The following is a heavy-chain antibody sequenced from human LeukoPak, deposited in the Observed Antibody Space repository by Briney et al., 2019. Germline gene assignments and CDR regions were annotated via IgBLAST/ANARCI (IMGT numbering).Heavy chain of an antibody. V-gene: IGHV3-30*18. CDR3: AKDRESYCSGGYCHSPGFDL. Sequence: GGSLRLSCAASGFTFSSHGMHWVRQAPGKGLEWATTISYDGSSKYYADSVKGRFTISGDNSENTLYLQMNSLRAEDTAVYFCAKDRESYCSGGYCHSPGFDLWGQGTMVTVSS. CDR1: GFTFSSHG. CDR2: ISYDGSSK. J-gene: IGHJ3*01. D-gene: IGHD2-15*01.